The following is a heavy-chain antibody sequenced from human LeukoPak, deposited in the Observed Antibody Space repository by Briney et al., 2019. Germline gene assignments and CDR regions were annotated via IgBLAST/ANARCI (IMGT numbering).Heavy chain of an antibody. CDR2: INWNGGST. CDR1: EFTFDDYG. CDR3: ARGLRFLEWSFIDY. Sequence: AGGSLRLSXAASEFTFDDYGMSWVGQAPGKGVEWVSGINWNGGSTGYADSVKGRFTISRDNAKNSLYLQMNSLRAEDTALYYCARGLRFLEWSFIDYWGQGTLVTVSS. J-gene: IGHJ4*02. D-gene: IGHD3-3*01. V-gene: IGHV3-20*04.